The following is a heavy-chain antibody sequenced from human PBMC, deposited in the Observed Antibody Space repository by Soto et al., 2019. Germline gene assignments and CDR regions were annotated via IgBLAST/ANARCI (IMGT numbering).Heavy chain of an antibody. CDR3: AREETENYYDSSGYYWGVY. CDR2: IIPIFGTA. J-gene: IGHJ4*02. V-gene: IGHV1-69*13. D-gene: IGHD3-22*01. Sequence: ASVKVSCKASGGTFSSYAISWVRQAPGQGLEWMGGIIPIFGTANYAQKFQGRVTITADESTSTAYMELSSLRSEDTAVYYCAREETENYYDSSGYYWGVYWRQGTLVTVSS. CDR1: GGTFSSYA.